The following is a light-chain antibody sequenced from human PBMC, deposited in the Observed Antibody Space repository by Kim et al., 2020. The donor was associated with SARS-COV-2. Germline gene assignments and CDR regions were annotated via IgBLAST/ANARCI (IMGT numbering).Light chain of an antibody. CDR3: NSRDSRGNHRV. V-gene: IGLV3-19*01. Sequence: ALGQTVRITCQGDSLRSYYASWYQQKPGQAPVLVIYGKNNRPSGIPDRFSGSSSGNTASLTITGAQAEDEADYYCNSRDSRGNHRVFGGGTKLTVL. J-gene: IGLJ3*02. CDR2: GKN. CDR1: SLRSYY.